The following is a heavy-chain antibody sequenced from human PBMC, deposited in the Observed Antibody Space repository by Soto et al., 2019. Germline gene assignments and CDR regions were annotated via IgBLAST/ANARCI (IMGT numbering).Heavy chain of an antibody. CDR3: ARGVDIVATILGY. Sequence: QVQLQQWGAGLLKPSETLSLTCAVYGGSFSGYYWSWIRQPPGKGLEWIGEINHSGSTNYNPSLKCRVTISVDTSKNQFSLKLSSVTAADTAVYYCARGVDIVATILGYWGQGTLVTVSS. D-gene: IGHD5-12*01. J-gene: IGHJ4*02. V-gene: IGHV4-34*01. CDR1: GGSFSGYY. CDR2: INHSGST.